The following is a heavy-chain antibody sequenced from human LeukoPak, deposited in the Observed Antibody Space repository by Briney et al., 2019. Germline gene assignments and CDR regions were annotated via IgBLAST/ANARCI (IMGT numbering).Heavy chain of an antibody. V-gene: IGHV4-4*07. Sequence: SETLSLTCTVSGGSISSYYWSWIRQPAGKGLEWIGRIYTSGSTNYNPSLKSRVTMSVDTSKNQFSLKLSSVTAADTAVYYCARGYSSGWYVYFDYWGQGTLVTV. D-gene: IGHD6-19*01. CDR2: IYTSGST. CDR1: GGSISSYY. CDR3: ARGYSSGWYVYFDY. J-gene: IGHJ4*02.